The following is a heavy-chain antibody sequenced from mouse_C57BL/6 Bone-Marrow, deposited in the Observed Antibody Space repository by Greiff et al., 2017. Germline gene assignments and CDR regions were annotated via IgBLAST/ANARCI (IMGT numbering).Heavy chain of an antibody. D-gene: IGHD1-1*01. CDR3: ARWYYGSPYFDV. V-gene: IGHV1-54*01. CDR1: GYAFTNYL. J-gene: IGHJ1*03. Sequence: QVQLQQSGAELVRPGTSVTVSCKASGYAFTNYLIEWVKQRPGQGLEWIGVINPGSGGTNYNEKFKGKATLTADKSSSTAYMQLSSLTSEDSAVYFCARWYYGSPYFDVWGTGTTVTVSS. CDR2: INPGSGGT.